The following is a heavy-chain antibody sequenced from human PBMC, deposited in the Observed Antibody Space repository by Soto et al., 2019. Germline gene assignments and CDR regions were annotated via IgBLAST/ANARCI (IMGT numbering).Heavy chain of an antibody. J-gene: IGHJ5*02. CDR1: GFTFSSYA. D-gene: IGHD3-3*01. Sequence: GGSLRLSCAASGFTFSSYAMSWVRQAPGKGLEWVSAISGSGGSTYYADSVKGRFTISRDNSKNTLYLQMNSLRAEDTAVYYCAKDIAFYDFWSGYSHNWFDPWGQGTLVTVSS. CDR3: AKDIAFYDFWSGYSHNWFDP. V-gene: IGHV3-23*01. CDR2: ISGSGGST.